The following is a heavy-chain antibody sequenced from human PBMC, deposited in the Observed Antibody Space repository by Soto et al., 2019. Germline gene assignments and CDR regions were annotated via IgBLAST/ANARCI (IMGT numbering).Heavy chain of an antibody. CDR2: IKQDGSEN. Sequence: EVQLVESGGGLVQPGGSLRLSCAASGFTFSSYWMSWVRQAPGRGLEWVANIKQDGSENYYVDYVKGRFTISRDNAKNALYLQMSSLRAEDTAVYYCARLIRLDVWGQGTTVTVSS. CDR1: GFTFSSYW. CDR3: ARLIRLDV. V-gene: IGHV3-7*01. J-gene: IGHJ6*02.